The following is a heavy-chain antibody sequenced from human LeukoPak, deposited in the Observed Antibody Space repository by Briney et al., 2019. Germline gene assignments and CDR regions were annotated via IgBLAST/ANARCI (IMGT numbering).Heavy chain of an antibody. CDR3: ARDSRLFQRLVQNWFDP. V-gene: IGHV1-2*02. J-gene: IGHJ5*02. D-gene: IGHD6-13*01. Sequence: GASVKVSCKASGYTFIGYYIHWVRPAPGQGLAWMGWINPNSGGTKYAQKFQGRVIMTRDTYIRTAYMELSRLRSDDAAVYYCARDSRLFQRLVQNWFDPWGQGTLVTVSS. CDR2: INPNSGGT. CDR1: GYTFIGYY.